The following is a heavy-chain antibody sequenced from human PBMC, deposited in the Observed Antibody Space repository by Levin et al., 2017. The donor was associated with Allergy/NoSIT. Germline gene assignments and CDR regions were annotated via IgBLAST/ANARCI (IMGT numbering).Heavy chain of an antibody. CDR2: IYYSGST. V-gene: IGHV4-39*01. CDR1: GGSINSNYYY. D-gene: IGHD5-12*01. CDR3: ARRRHGYSDYVNNWFDP. Sequence: SQTLSLTCTVSGGSINSNYYYWGWIRQPPGKGLEWVGGIYYSGSTYYSPSLKSRVTISVDTSKNQFSLKLGSVTAADTAVYYCARRRHGYSDYVNNWFDPWGHGTLVTVSS. J-gene: IGHJ5*02.